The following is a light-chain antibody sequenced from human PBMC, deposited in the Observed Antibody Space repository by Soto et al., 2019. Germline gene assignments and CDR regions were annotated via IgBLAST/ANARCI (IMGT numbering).Light chain of an antibody. CDR2: EVS. CDR1: SSDVGGYNY. CDR3: SSCTSTTTLI. V-gene: IGLV2-14*01. J-gene: IGLJ2*01. Sequence: QSALTQPASVSGSPGQSITISCTGTSSDVGGYNYVSWYQQHPGKAPKLMIYEVSNRPSGVSRRFSGSKSGNTASLTISGLQAEDEADYYCSSCTSTTTLIFGGGTKVTVL.